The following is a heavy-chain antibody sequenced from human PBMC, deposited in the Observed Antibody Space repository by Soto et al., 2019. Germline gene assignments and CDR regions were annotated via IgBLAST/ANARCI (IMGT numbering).Heavy chain of an antibody. CDR2: INSDGSST. CDR3: ARSNAPHWGFDTFDI. V-gene: IGHV3-74*01. J-gene: IGHJ3*02. Sequence: GGSLRLSCAASGFTFSSYWMHWVRQAPGKGLVRVSRINSDGSSTSYADSVKGRFTISRDNAKNTLYLQMNSLRAEDTAVYYCARSNAPHWGFDTFDIWGQGTMVTVSS. D-gene: IGHD7-27*01. CDR1: GFTFSSYW.